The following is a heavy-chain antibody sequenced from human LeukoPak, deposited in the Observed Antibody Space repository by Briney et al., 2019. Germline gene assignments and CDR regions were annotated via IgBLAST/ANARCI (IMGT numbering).Heavy chain of an antibody. CDR3: AKGRRGSSYVHYFDS. D-gene: IGHD5-18*01. CDR2: IANDGGNK. Sequence: PGGSLRPSCAASGFTVSSNYMTWVRQAPGKGLEWVAVIANDGGNKYYGDSVRGRFTISRDNSNNTLYLQMNSLSPEDTAVYYCAKGRRGSSYVHYFDSWGQGALVTVSS. CDR1: GFTVSSNY. V-gene: IGHV3-30*18. J-gene: IGHJ4*02.